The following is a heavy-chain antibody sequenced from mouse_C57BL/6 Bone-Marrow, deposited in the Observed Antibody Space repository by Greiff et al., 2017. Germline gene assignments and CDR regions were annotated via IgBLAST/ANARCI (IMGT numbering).Heavy chain of an antibody. Sequence: QVQLQQPGAELVRPGTSVKLSCKASGYTFTSYWMHWVKQRPGQGLEWIGVIDPSDSYTNYNQKFKGKATLTVDNSSSTAYMQLSSLTSGDSAVYYCARGPYYWGQGTTLTVSS. J-gene: IGHJ2*01. V-gene: IGHV1-59*01. CDR2: IDPSDSYT. CDR3: ARGPYY. CDR1: GYTFTSYW.